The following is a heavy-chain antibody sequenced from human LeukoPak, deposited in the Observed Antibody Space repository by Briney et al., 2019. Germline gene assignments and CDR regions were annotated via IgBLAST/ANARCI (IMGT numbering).Heavy chain of an antibody. D-gene: IGHD3-9*01. CDR2: ISGSSSII. Sequence: GGSLRLSCEVSGFTFSSYGMNWVRQAPGKGLEWVSYISGSSSIIKYADSVKGRFTISRDNAKNSLYLQMNSLRAEDTAVYYRARAGIRYFDTSDAFDIWGQGTMVTVSS. V-gene: IGHV3-48*04. J-gene: IGHJ3*02. CDR1: GFTFSSYG. CDR3: ARAGIRYFDTSDAFDI.